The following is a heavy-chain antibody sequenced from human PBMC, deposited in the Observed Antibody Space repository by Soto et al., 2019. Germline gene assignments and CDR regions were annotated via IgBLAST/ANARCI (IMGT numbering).Heavy chain of an antibody. Sequence: SGPTLVNPTQTLTLTCTFSGFSLSTSGVGVGWIRQPPGKALEWLALIYWDDDKRYSPSLKSRLTITKDTSKNQVVLTMTNMDPVDTATYYCAHSKASRVLRFLEWLDWFDPWGQGTLVTVSS. CDR2: IYWDDDK. CDR3: AHSKASRVLRFLEWLDWFDP. V-gene: IGHV2-5*02. D-gene: IGHD3-3*01. J-gene: IGHJ5*02. CDR1: GFSLSTSGVG.